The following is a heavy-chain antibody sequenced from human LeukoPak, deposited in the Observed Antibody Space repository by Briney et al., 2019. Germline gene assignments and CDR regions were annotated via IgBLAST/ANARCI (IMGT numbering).Heavy chain of an antibody. J-gene: IGHJ5*02. V-gene: IGHV1-18*01. CDR2: VSGYNGNT. Sequence: SVKVSCKASGYTFSSYDINWVRQAPGQGLEWMGWVSGYNGNTNYAQKFEGRVAMTTDTSSSTAFMELRSLRSDDTAIYYCARGDWFDPWGQGTLVTVSS. D-gene: IGHD2-21*01. CDR3: ARGDWFDP. CDR1: GYTFSSYD.